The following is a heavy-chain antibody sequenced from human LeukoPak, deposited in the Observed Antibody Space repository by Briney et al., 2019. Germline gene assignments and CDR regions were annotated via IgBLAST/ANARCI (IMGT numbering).Heavy chain of an antibody. V-gene: IGHV4-4*09. CDR1: GDSLSGFY. CDR3: ARSVVTYFGSKNSMWPDAFDL. J-gene: IGHJ3*01. D-gene: IGHD3-10*01. CDR2: IYSGGGT. Sequence: PSETLSLTCTVAGDSLSGFYWSWIRQPPGKGLEWIGYIYSGGGTKYNPSLNSRVTISIDTSQMQFSLRLSSVTAADTAVYYCARSVVTYFGSKNSMWPDAFDLWGQGTEVTVSS.